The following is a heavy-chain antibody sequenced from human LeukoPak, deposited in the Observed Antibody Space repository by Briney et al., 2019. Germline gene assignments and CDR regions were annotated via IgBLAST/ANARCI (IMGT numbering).Heavy chain of an antibody. J-gene: IGHJ6*02. D-gene: IGHD3-3*01. V-gene: IGHV1-8*01. CDR3: ARGHDDFWSGYYTDTRDYYYYYGMDV. Sequence: ASVKVSCTASGYTFTSYDINWVRQATGQGLEWMGWMNPNSGNTGYAQKFQGRVTMTRNTSISTAYMELSSLRSEDTAVYYCARGHDDFWSGYYTDTRDYYYYYGMDVWGQGTTVTVSS. CDR2: MNPNSGNT. CDR1: GYTFTSYD.